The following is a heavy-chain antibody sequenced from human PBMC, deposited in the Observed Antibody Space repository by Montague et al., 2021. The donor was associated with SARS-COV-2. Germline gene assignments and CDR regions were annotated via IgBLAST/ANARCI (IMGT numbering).Heavy chain of an antibody. CDR3: ARREWLRGGFDY. CDR2: IYYSGST. D-gene: IGHD5-12*01. CDR1: GGSISSYY. V-gene: IGHV4-59*08. J-gene: IGHJ4*02. Sequence: SQTLSLTSTVSGGSISSYYWSWIRQPPGKGLEWIGYIYYSGSTNYNPSLKSRVTISVDTSKNQFSLKLSSVTAADTAVYYCARREWLRGGFDYWGQGTLVTVSS.